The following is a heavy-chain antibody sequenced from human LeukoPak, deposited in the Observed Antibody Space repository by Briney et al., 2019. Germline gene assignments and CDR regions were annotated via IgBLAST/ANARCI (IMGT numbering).Heavy chain of an antibody. Sequence: GSLRLSCAASGFTFSSNALSWVRQAPGKGLEWVSVIGTSVSDTYYADSVKGRFTISRDNSKNTVYLQLNSLRAEDTAVYYSAKRVAAPGRTYYSDYWGQGTLVIVSS. CDR3: AKRVAAPGRTYYSDY. CDR1: GFTFSSNA. J-gene: IGHJ4*02. D-gene: IGHD6-13*01. V-gene: IGHV3-23*01. CDR2: IGTSVSDT.